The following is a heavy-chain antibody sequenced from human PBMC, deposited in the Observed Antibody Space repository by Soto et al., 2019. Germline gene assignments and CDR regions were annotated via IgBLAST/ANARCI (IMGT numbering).Heavy chain of an antibody. Sequence: ASVKVSCKASGYTFTSNSIGWVRQAPGEGLEWMGWINVYNGNTKYAQQLQGRVTLTTDTSTSTAYMELRSLRSDDTAVYYCARISSASRGCLHAYRGQGTVVTVSS. CDR2: INVYNGNT. CDR1: GYTFTSNS. D-gene: IGHD2-2*01. CDR3: ARISSASRGCLHAY. J-gene: IGHJ4*02. V-gene: IGHV1-18*04.